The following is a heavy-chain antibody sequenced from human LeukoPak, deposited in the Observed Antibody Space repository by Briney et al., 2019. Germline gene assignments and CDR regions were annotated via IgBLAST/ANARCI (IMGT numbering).Heavy chain of an antibody. CDR2: MNPNSGNT. CDR1: GYTFTSYD. J-gene: IGHJ6*03. CDR3: ARKGPANYYYYYMDV. D-gene: IGHD2-2*01. V-gene: IGHV1-8*01. Sequence: ASVKVSCKASGYTFTSYDINWVRQATGQGLEWMGWMNPNSGNTGYAPKFQGRVTMTRNTSISTAYMEPSSLRSEDTAVYYCARKGPANYYYYYMDVWGKGTTVTVSS.